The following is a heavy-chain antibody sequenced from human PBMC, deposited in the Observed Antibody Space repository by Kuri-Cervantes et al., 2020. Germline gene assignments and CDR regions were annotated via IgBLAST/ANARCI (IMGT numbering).Heavy chain of an antibody. CDR1: GFTFDDYA. CDR3: AKVVAYGSGSYYND. D-gene: IGHD3-10*01. CDR2: ISWNSGSI. J-gene: IGHJ4*02. Sequence: SLKISCAASGFTFDDYAMHWVRQAPGKGLEWVSGISWNSGSIGYADSVKGRFTISRDNAKNSLYLQMNSLRAEDTAVYYCAKVVAYGSGSYYNDWGQGTLVTVSS. V-gene: IGHV3-9*01.